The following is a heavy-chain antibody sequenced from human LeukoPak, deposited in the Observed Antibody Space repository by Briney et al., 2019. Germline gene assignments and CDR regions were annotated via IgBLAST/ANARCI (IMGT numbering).Heavy chain of an antibody. Sequence: GGSLRLSCAASGFTFSSSAMSWVRQAPGKGLEWVSAISNNGGYTYYADSVQGRFAISRDNSKSTLCLQVNSLRAEDTAVYYCAKQLGYCSDGSCYFPYWGQGTLVTVSS. CDR3: AKQLGYCSDGSCYFPY. CDR2: ISNNGGYT. CDR1: GFTFSSSA. D-gene: IGHD2-15*01. V-gene: IGHV3-23*01. J-gene: IGHJ4*02.